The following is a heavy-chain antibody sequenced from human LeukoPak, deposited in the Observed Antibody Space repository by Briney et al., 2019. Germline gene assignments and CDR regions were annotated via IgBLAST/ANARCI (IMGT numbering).Heavy chain of an antibody. CDR1: GFTFSSYS. Sequence: GGSLRLSCAASGFTFSSYSMNWVRQAPGKGLEWVSSISSSSSYIYYADSVKGRFTISRDNAKNSLYLQMNSLRAEDTAVYYCARGSHYDSSGYYRPPADYWGQGTLVTVSS. J-gene: IGHJ4*02. V-gene: IGHV3-21*01. CDR2: ISSSSSYI. D-gene: IGHD3-22*01. CDR3: ARGSHYDSSGYYRPPADY.